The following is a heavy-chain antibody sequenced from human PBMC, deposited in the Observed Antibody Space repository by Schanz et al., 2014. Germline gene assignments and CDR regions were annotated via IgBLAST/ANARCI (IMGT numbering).Heavy chain of an antibody. J-gene: IGHJ4*02. CDR3: AKDPSHGDYDYYFDY. CDR2: ISGSGGST. CDR1: GFTFSSYA. Sequence: EGQLLESGGGLIQPGGSLRLSCAASGFTFSSYAMSWVRQAPGKGLEWVSGISGSGGSTYYADSVKGRFTISRDNSKNTLYLQMNSLRAEDTAVYYCAKDPSHGDYDYYFDYWGQGTLVTVSS. V-gene: IGHV3-23*01. D-gene: IGHD3-22*01.